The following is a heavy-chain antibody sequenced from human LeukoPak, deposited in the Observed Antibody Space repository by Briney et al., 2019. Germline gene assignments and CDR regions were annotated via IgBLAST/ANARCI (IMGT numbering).Heavy chain of an antibody. J-gene: IGHJ6*03. D-gene: IGHD3-10*01. CDR1: GFTFSSYR. CDR2: INSDGSST. CDR3: ARDYGSGSYHFYYYYYMDV. V-gene: IGHV3-74*01. Sequence: PGGSLRLSCAASGFTFSSYRMHWVRQAPGKGLVWVSRINSDGSSTSYADSVKGRFTISRDNAKNTLYLQMNSLRAEDTAVYYCARDYGSGSYHFYYYYYMDVWGKGTTVTISS.